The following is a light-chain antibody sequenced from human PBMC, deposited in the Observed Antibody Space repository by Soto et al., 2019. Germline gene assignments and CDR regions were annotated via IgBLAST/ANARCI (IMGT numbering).Light chain of an antibody. CDR1: QGISSY. Sequence: AIRMTQSPSSFSASTGDRVTITCRASQGISSYLAWYQQKPGKAPKLLIYAASTLQSGVPSRFSGSGSGTDFTLTISCLQSEDFATYFCQLYYSYPPITFGQGTRLEIK. V-gene: IGKV1-8*01. CDR3: QLYYSYPPIT. CDR2: AAS. J-gene: IGKJ5*01.